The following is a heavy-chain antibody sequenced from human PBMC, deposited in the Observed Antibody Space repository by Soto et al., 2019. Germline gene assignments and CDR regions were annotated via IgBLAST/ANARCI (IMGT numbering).Heavy chain of an antibody. Sequence: PGGSLRLSCAASGFTFGRNGMHWVRKAPGKGLEWVAVLSFDGRIEYYADSVKGRFKIFRDNPKNTLYLQMNSLRPDDTALYYCAKDRDRTWSLDYWGQGALVTVSS. CDR3: AKDRDRTWSLDY. CDR2: LSFDGRIE. V-gene: IGHV3-30*18. CDR1: GFTFGRNG. J-gene: IGHJ4*02. D-gene: IGHD1-7*01.